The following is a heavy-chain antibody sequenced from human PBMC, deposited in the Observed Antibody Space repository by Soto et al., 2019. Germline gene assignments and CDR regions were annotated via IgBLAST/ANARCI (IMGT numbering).Heavy chain of an antibody. V-gene: IGHV1-18*01. CDR1: CYTFTSYG. Sequence: GASAKVSCKACCYTFTSYGISLVRHSPGQGLECIGWIIAYNGNTNYAQKLQGRVTMTTDTSTSTAYMELRSLRSDDTAVYYCARAGRSSIAARPGYWGQGTLVTVSS. CDR3: ARAGRSSIAARPGY. D-gene: IGHD6-6*01. CDR2: IIAYNGNT. J-gene: IGHJ4*02.